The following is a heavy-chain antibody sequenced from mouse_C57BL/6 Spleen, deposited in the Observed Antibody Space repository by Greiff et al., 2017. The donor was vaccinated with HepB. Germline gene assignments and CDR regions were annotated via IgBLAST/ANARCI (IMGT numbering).Heavy chain of an antibody. V-gene: IGHV3-6*01. CDR1: GYSITSGYY. CDR3: ASGFAY. J-gene: IGHJ3*01. Sequence: EVQLVESGPGLVKPSQSLSLTCSVTGYSITSGYYWNWIRQFPGNKLEWMGYISYDGSNNYNPSLKNRISITRDTSKNQFFRKLNSVTTEDTATYYCASGFAYWGQGTLVTVSA. CDR2: ISYDGSN.